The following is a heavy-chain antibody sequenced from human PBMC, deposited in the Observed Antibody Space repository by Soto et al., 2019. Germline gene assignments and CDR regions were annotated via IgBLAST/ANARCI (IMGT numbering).Heavy chain of an antibody. V-gene: IGHV1-8*01. J-gene: IGHJ5*02. CDR2: MNPNSGET. D-gene: IGHD2-8*01. Sequence: QEQLVQSGAEVKKPGASVKVSCKTSGYTFTDYDINWVRQATGQGLEWIGWMNPNSGETGYAQKFQGRVTMTRSAXLSTAYLELSSLRXXDXXXXXXXXXXXXXRPRWYNWXDX. CDR1: GYTFTDYD. CDR3: XXXXXXXRPRWYNWXDX.